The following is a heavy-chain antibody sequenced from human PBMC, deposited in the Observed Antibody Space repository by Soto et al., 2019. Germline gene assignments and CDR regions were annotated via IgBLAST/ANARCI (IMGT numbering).Heavy chain of an antibody. D-gene: IGHD6-19*01. Sequence: PGESLKISCKASGYTFTSYYISWVRQMPGKGLEWMGRIDTRDSTAHHSPSLQGHVTMSADKSTSTASLQWSSLKASDTATYYCARQYSSGFMDVWGQGTTVTVSS. V-gene: IGHV5-10-1*01. CDR1: GYTFTSYY. CDR2: IDTRDSTA. J-gene: IGHJ6*02. CDR3: ARQYSSGFMDV.